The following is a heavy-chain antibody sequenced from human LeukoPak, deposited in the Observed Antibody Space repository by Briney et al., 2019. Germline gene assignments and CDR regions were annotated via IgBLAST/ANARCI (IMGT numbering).Heavy chain of an antibody. D-gene: IGHD3-9*01. V-gene: IGHV3-23*01. Sequence: GGSLRLSCAASGFTFSSYAMSWVRQAPGKGLEWVSAISGSGGSTYYADSVKGRFTISRDNSKNTLYLQMNSLRAEDTAVYYCARSASWYDILTGYYSHYYYYYMDVWGKGTTVTVSS. CDR2: ISGSGGST. CDR3: ARSASWYDILTGYYSHYYYYYMDV. CDR1: GFTFSSYA. J-gene: IGHJ6*03.